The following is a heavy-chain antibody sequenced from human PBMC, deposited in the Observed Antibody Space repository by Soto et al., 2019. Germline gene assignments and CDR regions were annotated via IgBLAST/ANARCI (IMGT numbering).Heavy chain of an antibody. CDR3: ARDCIDRRSSGTTLQHAFDI. CDR1: GYTFTSYY. CDR2: INPSGGST. D-gene: IGHD3-22*01. V-gene: IGHV1-46*01. J-gene: IGHJ3*02. Sequence: QVQLVQSGAEVKKPGASVKVSCKASGYTFTSYYMHLVRQAPGQGLELMGIINPSGGSTSYAQKFQGRVTMTRDTSTSNVYMELSSLRSEDTAVYYCARDCIDRRSSGTTLQHAFDIWGQGTMVTVSS.